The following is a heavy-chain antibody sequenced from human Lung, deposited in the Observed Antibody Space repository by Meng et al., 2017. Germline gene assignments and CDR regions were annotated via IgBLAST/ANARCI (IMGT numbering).Heavy chain of an antibody. D-gene: IGHD6-19*01. Sequence: QVQLQQSCDGLLKPSETLSLTGAVYGGSFSGYYWSWIRQPPGKGLEWIGEIIDSGSTNYNPSLKSRVTISVDTSKNQFSLRVTSVTAADRAVYYCVRRTYSSGWYFDYWGQGTLVTVSS. CDR2: IIDSGST. J-gene: IGHJ4*02. CDR1: GGSFSGYY. V-gene: IGHV4-34*02. CDR3: VRRTYSSGWYFDY.